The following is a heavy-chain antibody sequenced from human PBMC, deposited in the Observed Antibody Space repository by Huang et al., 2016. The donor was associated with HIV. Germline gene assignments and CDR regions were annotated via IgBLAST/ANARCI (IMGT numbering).Heavy chain of an antibody. CDR1: GFSISSYW. Sequence: EVQLVESGGGLVQPGGSLRLSCAASGFSISSYWMHWVRQAPGQGLVWVARVKSDGSSTRYADSVKGRFTSSRDNAKNTLYLQMNSLRAEDTAVYYCARDPRIQSWLNFFDYWGQGTLVSVSS. CDR2: VKSDGSST. V-gene: IGHV3-74*01. D-gene: IGHD3-22*01. J-gene: IGHJ4*02. CDR3: ARDPRIQSWLNFFDY.